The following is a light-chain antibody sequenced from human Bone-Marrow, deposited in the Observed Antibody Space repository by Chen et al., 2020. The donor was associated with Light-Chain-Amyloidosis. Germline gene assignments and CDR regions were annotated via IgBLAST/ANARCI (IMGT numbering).Light chain of an antibody. CDR2: RDT. J-gene: IGLJ2*01. Sequence: SYELTQPPSVPVPPGQTARITCSGDDLPTKYAYWYQQKPGQAPVLVIHRDTERPSGISERFSGSSSGTTAMLTISGVQAEDEADYHCQSADSSGTYEVIFGGGTKLTVL. V-gene: IGLV3-25*03. CDR3: QSADSSGTYEVI. CDR1: DLPTKY.